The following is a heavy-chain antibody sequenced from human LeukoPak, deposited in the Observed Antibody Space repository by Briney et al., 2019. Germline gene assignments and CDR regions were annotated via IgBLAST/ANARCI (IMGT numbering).Heavy chain of an antibody. CDR2: ISAYNGST. J-gene: IGHJ6*03. D-gene: IGHD2/OR15-2a*01. Sequence: VASVKVSCKASGYTFTSYGISWVRQAPGQGLEWMGWISAYNGSTNYAQKLQGRVTMTTDTSTSTAYMELRSLRSDDTAVYYCARDGLPGRIYHNYYYYYYMDVWGKGTTVTVSS. CDR1: GYTFTSYG. CDR3: ARDGLPGRIYHNYYYYYYMDV. V-gene: IGHV1-18*01.